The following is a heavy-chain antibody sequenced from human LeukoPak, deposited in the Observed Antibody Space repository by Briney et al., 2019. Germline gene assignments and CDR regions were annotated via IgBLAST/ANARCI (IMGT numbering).Heavy chain of an antibody. Sequence: PGGSLRLSCAASGFTFSSYAMSWVRQAPGKGLEWVSAISGSGGSTYYADSVKGRFTISRDNSKNTLYLQMNRLRAEDTAVYYCAKVHCSGGSCYRGYYYYGMDVWGQGTTVTVSS. V-gene: IGHV3-23*01. CDR3: AKVHCSGGSCYRGYYYYGMDV. CDR1: GFTFSSYA. J-gene: IGHJ6*02. D-gene: IGHD2-15*01. CDR2: ISGSGGST.